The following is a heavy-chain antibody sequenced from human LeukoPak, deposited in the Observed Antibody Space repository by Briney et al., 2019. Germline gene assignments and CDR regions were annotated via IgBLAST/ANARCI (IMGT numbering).Heavy chain of an antibody. CDR2: IYNSVN. CDR3: ARGGGYSGYDFGY. Sequence: SETLSLTCAVSGASISGYCWSWIRQTPGKGLQFIGYIYNSVNDYNPSLKSRVIISSDPSKNQFSLRLRSMTAADTAVYYCARGGGYSGYDFGYWGQGTLVTVSS. V-gene: IGHV4-59*01. D-gene: IGHD5-12*01. CDR1: GASISGYC. J-gene: IGHJ4*02.